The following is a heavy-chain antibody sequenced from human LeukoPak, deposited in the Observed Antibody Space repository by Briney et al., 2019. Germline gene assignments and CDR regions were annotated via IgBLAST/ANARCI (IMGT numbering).Heavy chain of an antibody. Sequence: ASVKVSCKAFGYTFTSNYMHWVRQAPGQGPEWMGVISPSGGSTTYAQKFQGRVTLTRDMSTSTDYLELSSLRSEDTAVYYCAIYYYGSSDYNTKWAYWGQGTLVTVSS. CDR1: GYTFTSNY. V-gene: IGHV1-46*01. CDR2: ISPSGGST. CDR3: AIYYYGSSDYNTKWAY. D-gene: IGHD3-22*01. J-gene: IGHJ4*02.